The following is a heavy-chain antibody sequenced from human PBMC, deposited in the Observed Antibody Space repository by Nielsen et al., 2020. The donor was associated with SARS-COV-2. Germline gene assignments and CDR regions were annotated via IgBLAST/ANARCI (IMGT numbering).Heavy chain of an antibody. J-gene: IGHJ6*03. CDR1: GGSISSYY. CDR3: ARNPEPLRFGYYYMDV. Sequence: SETLSLTCTVSGGSISSYYWSWIRQPPGKGLEWIGYIYYSGSTNYNPSLKSRVTISVDTSKNQFSLKLSSVTAADTAVYYCARNPEPLRFGYYYMDVWGKGTTVTVSS. V-gene: IGHV4-59*01. CDR2: IYYSGST. D-gene: IGHD5/OR15-5a*01.